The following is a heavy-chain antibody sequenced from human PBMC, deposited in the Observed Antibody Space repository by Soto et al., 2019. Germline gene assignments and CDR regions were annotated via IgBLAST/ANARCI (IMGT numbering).Heavy chain of an antibody. J-gene: IGHJ5*02. CDR2: ISGSGGST. CDR1: GFTFSSYA. D-gene: IGHD3-10*01. CDR3: AKDRLLWFGGNWFDP. Sequence: GGSLRLSCAASGFTFSSYAMSWVRQAPGKGLEWVSAISGSGGSTYYADSVKGRFTISRDNSKNTLYLQMNSLRAEDTAVYYCAKDRLLWFGGNWFDPWGQGTLVTVSS. V-gene: IGHV3-23*01.